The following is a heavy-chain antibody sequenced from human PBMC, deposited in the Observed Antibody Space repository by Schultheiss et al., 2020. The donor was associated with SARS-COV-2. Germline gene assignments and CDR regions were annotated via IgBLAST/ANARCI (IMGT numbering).Heavy chain of an antibody. CDR1: GGSISSGGYY. V-gene: IGHV4-31*03. Sequence: SQTLSLTCTVSGGSISSGGYYWSWIRQHPGKGLEWIGYIYYSGSTYYNPSLKSRVTISVDTSKNQFSLKLSSVTAADTAVYYCARETGVTTVPYYYYYYGMDVWGQGTTVTVSS. J-gene: IGHJ6*02. D-gene: IGHD4-11*01. CDR3: ARETGVTTVPYYYYYYGMDV. CDR2: IYYSGST.